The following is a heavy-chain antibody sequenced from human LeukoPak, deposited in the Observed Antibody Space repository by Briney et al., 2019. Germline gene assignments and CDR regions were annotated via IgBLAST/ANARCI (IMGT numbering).Heavy chain of an antibody. CDR1: GGSISSSNW. CDR2: IYHSGST. Sequence: PSETLSLTCAVSGGSISSSNWWSWVRQPPGKGLEWIGEIYHSGSTNYNPSLKSRVTISVDKSKNQFSLKLSSVTAADTAVYYCARATPYYYGSGSYFDYWGRGTLVTVSS. CDR3: ARATPYYYGSGSYFDY. J-gene: IGHJ4*02. V-gene: IGHV4-4*02. D-gene: IGHD3-10*01.